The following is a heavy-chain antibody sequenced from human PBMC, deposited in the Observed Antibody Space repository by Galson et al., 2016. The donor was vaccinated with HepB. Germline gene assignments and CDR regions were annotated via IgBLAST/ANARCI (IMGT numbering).Heavy chain of an antibody. D-gene: IGHD3-3*02. CDR1: GFSLSTLGKG. CDR3: AHADVAVPGFAF. V-gene: IGHV2-5*02. Sequence: PALVKPTQTLTLTCTFSGFSLSTLGKGVGWIRQPPGKALEWLALLYWDDDNRYSPSLRSRLTVTRDPSKNPVVLTLTNVDPVDTATYYCAHADVAVPGFAFWGRGTLVTISS. J-gene: IGHJ4*02. CDR2: LYWDDDN.